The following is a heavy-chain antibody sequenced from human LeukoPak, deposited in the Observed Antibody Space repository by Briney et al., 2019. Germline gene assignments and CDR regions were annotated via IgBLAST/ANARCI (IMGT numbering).Heavy chain of an antibody. J-gene: IGHJ4*02. CDR3: RGISATGFDF. Sequence: GKSLRLSCAASGFTFSTHTMHWVRQAPGKGLDWGAFISDYGTNDYYANSVKGRFTISRDNSKSTLYLQMNSLRAEDTAVYYCRGISATGFDFWGQGTLVTVSS. V-gene: IGHV3-30*04. CDR2: ISDYGTND. CDR1: GFTFSTHT. D-gene: IGHD6-13*01.